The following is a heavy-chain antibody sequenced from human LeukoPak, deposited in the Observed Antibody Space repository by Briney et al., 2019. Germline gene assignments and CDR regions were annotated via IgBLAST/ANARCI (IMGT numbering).Heavy chain of an antibody. CDR3: ARDRDLVGATKDGSAFDI. D-gene: IGHD1-26*01. J-gene: IGHJ3*02. CDR1: GYTFTSYY. V-gene: IGHV1-46*01. Sequence: ASVKVSCTASGYTFTSYYMHWVRQAPGQGLEWMGIINPSGGSTSYAQKFQGRVTMTRDTSTSTVYMELSSLRSEDTAVYYCARDRDLVGATKDGSAFDIWGQGTMVTVSS. CDR2: INPSGGST.